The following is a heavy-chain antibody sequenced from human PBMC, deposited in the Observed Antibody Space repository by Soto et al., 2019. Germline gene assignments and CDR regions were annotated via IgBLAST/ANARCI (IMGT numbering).Heavy chain of an antibody. Sequence: QVQLQQWGAGLLKPSETLSLTCAVYGGSFSGYYWSWIRQPPGKGLEWIGEINHSGSTNYNPSLKSRVTRSVDPSKNQFSLKLSSVTAADTAVYYCARGAHRYCGGDCYSYWGQGTLVTVSS. V-gene: IGHV4-34*01. CDR1: GGSFSGYY. D-gene: IGHD2-21*01. J-gene: IGHJ4*02. CDR2: INHSGST. CDR3: ARGAHRYCGGDCYSY.